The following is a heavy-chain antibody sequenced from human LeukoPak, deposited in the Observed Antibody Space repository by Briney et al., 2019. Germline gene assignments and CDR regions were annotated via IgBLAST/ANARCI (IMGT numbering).Heavy chain of an antibody. CDR3: ARDGAPKYYYDSSGYYSHYYGMDV. CDR1: GYTFTGYY. CDR2: INPNSGGT. Sequence: ASVKVSCKASGYTFTGYYMHWVRQAPGQGLEWMGWINPNSGGTNYAQKFQGWVTMTRDTSISTAYMELSRLRSDDTAVYYCARDGAPKYYYDSSGYYSHYYGMDVWGQGTTVTVS. D-gene: IGHD3-22*01. V-gene: IGHV1-2*04. J-gene: IGHJ6*02.